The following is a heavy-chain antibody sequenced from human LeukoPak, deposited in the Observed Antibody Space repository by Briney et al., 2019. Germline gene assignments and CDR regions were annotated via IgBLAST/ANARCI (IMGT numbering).Heavy chain of an antibody. CDR3: ARDRIFGVVYCFDY. Sequence: GGSLRLSCAASGFTFSSYAMPWVRQAPGKGLEWVAVISYDGSNKYYADSVKGRFTISRDNSKNTLYLQMNSLRAEDTAVYYCARDRIFGVVYCFDYWGQGTLDTVSS. V-gene: IGHV3-30-3*01. CDR1: GFTFSSYA. CDR2: ISYDGSNK. J-gene: IGHJ4*02. D-gene: IGHD3-3*01.